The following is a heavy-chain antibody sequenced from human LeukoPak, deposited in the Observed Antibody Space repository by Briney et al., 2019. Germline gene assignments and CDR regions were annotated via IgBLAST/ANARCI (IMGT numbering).Heavy chain of an antibody. CDR2: IYSGGST. CDR3: ARDYRDDYGDYEAGFDY. Sequence: GGSLRLSCAASGFTVSSNYMSWVRQAPGKGLEWVSVIYSGGSTYYADSVKGRFTISRDNSKDTLYLQMNSLRAEDTAVYYCARDYRDDYGDYEAGFDYWGQGTLVTVSS. J-gene: IGHJ4*02. CDR1: GFTVSSNY. V-gene: IGHV3-66*01. D-gene: IGHD4-17*01.